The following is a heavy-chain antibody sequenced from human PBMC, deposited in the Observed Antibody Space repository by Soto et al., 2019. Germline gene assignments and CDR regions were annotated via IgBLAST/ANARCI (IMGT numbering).Heavy chain of an antibody. CDR2: IYYSGST. Sequence: PSGTLSLTCTVSGGSISSSSYYWGWIRQPPGKGLEWIGSIYYSGSTYYNPSLKSRVTISVDTSKNQFSLKLSSVTAADTAVYYCARQGYSSGFQSLYYYYGIDVCGQGTTVTVYS. CDR3: ARQGYSSGFQSLYYYYGIDV. V-gene: IGHV4-39*01. D-gene: IGHD6-19*01. J-gene: IGHJ6*02. CDR1: GGSISSSSYY.